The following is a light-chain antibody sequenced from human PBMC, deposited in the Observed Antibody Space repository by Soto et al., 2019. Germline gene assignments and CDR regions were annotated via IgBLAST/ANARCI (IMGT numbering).Light chain of an antibody. V-gene: IGLV2-14*01. J-gene: IGLJ3*02. CDR2: DVS. CDR1: SSDVGAYNY. CDR3: SSYTTATTRV. Sequence: QSALTQPASVSGSPGQSITISCTGTSSDVGAYNYVSWYQQHPGKAPKLMIFDVSNRPSGVSNRFSGSKSGNTASLTISGLQAEDEADYYCSSYTTATTRVFGGWTQLTVL.